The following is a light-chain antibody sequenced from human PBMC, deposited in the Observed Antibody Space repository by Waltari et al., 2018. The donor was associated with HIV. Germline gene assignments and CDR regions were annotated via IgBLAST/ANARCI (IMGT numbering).Light chain of an antibody. CDR1: EGISRF. Sequence: DIHLTQSPAYLSASVGDRVTPTCRASEGISRFLALYQQEPGKAPKLLIYTASTLQSGVPSRFSGSGSGTEFTLTVTSLQPEDFATYYCQQFKSYPFTFGQGTELGIK. J-gene: IGKJ2*01. CDR2: TAS. V-gene: IGKV1-9*01. CDR3: QQFKSYPFT.